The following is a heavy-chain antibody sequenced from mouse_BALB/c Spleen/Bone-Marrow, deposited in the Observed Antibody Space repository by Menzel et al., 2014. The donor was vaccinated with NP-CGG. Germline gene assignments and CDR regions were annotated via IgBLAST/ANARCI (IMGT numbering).Heavy chain of an antibody. CDR3: ARHGEERPVLAMDY. D-gene: IGHD2-14*01. CDR1: GFTFIAYT. V-gene: IGHV5-12-2*01. Sequence: EVQVVESGGGLVEHGGSLKLSCAASGFTFIAYTMSWVRQTPEKRLEWVAYINNGGGSTYYPDTVKGRFTISRDNAKNTLYLQMSSLKSEDTAMYYCARHGEERPVLAMDYWGQGTSVTVSS. CDR2: INNGGGST. J-gene: IGHJ4*01.